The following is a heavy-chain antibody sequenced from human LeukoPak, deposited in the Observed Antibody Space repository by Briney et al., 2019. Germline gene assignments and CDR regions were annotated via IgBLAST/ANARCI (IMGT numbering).Heavy chain of an antibody. CDR3: AKGLSLRFLEWLLGY. CDR1: GFTFSDYT. CDR2: ISPSSSYM. D-gene: IGHD3-3*01. J-gene: IGHJ4*02. V-gene: IGHV3-21*01. Sequence: GGSLRLSCAASGFTFSDYTMNWVRQAPGKGLEWVSSISPSSSYMYYADSVKGRFTISRDNTKNSLYLQMNSLRAEDTAVYYCAKGLSLRFLEWLLGYWGQGTLVTVSS.